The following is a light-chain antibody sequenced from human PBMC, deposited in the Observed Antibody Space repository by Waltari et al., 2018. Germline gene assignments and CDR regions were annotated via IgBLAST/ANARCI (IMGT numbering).Light chain of an antibody. Sequence: EIVLTQSPPTLSLSPGERATLSCRASQSVTSYLAWYQQKPGQAPRLLIYDASNRATGSPTRFSGSGSGTDFTLTISSLEPEDFAVYYCQQRYNWPSITFGQGTRLEIK. V-gene: IGKV3-11*01. CDR3: QQRYNWPSIT. CDR1: QSVTSY. J-gene: IGKJ5*01. CDR2: DAS.